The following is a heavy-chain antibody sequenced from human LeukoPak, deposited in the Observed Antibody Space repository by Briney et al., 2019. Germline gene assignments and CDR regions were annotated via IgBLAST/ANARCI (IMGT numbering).Heavy chain of an antibody. CDR2: ISGSGGST. V-gene: IGHV3-23*01. Sequence: GGSLRLSCAASGFTFSSYAMSWVRQAPGKGLEWVSAISGSGGSTYYADSVKGRFTISRDNSKNTLYLQMNSLRAEDTAVYYYAKGHSGYDSEFDYWGQGTLVTVSS. CDR3: AKGHSGYDSEFDY. CDR1: GFTFSSYA. J-gene: IGHJ4*02. D-gene: IGHD5-12*01.